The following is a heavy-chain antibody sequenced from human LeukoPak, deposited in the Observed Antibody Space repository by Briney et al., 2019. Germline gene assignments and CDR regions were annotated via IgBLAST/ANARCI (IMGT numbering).Heavy chain of an antibody. CDR3: AELGITMIGGV. Sequence: GGSLRLSCSASGFIFNTFGMNWVRQAPGKGLEWVSSITSTTTYTYYADSVKGRFTIPRDNAKNSLYLQMNSLRAEDTAVYYCAELGITMIGGVWGKGTTVTISS. J-gene: IGHJ6*04. V-gene: IGHV3-21*01. CDR1: GFIFNTFG. CDR2: ITSTTTYT. D-gene: IGHD3-10*02.